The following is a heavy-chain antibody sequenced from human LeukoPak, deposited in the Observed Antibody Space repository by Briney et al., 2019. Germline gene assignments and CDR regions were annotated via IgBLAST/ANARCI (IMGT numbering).Heavy chain of an antibody. Sequence: PGGSLRLSCAASGFTFSSYAMHWVRQAPGKGLEWVAVISYDGSNKHYADSVKGRFTISRDNSKNTLYLQMNSLRAEDTAVYYCARGDCSSTSCSADYWGQGTLVTVSS. D-gene: IGHD2-2*01. V-gene: IGHV3-30*04. CDR3: ARGDCSSTSCSADY. J-gene: IGHJ4*02. CDR1: GFTFSSYA. CDR2: ISYDGSNK.